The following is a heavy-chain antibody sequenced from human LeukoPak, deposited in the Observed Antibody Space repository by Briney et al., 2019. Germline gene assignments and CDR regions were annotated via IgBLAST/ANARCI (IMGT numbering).Heavy chain of an antibody. CDR1: GFTVSSNY. J-gene: IGHJ5*02. CDR3: AREAWYYYGSASYSNWFDP. D-gene: IGHD3-10*01. Sequence: GGSLRLSCAASGFTVSSNYMSWVRQAPGKGLEWVSVIYSGGSTYYADSVKGRFTISRDNSKNTLYLQMNSLRAEDTAVYYCAREAWYYYGSASYSNWFDPWGQGTLVTVSS. V-gene: IGHV3-66*02. CDR2: IYSGGST.